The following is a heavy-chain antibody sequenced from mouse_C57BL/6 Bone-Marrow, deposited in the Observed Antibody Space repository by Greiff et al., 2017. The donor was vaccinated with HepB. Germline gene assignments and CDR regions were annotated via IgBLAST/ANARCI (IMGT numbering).Heavy chain of an antibody. V-gene: IGHV1-81*01. Sequence: QVQLQQSGAELARPGASVKLSCKASGYTFTSYGISWVKQRTGQGLEWIGEIYPRSGNTYYNEKFKGKATLTADKSSSTAYMDLRSLTSEDSAVFFCAREGVITTRVATCYFDLWRQRTTLTVSS. CDR3: AREGVITTRVATCYFDL. J-gene: IGHJ2*01. D-gene: IGHD1-1*01. CDR1: GYTFTSYG. CDR2: IYPRSGNT.